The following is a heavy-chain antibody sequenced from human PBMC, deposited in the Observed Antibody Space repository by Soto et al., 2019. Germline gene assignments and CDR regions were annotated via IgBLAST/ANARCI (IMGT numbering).Heavy chain of an antibody. CDR2: ISAYNGNT. J-gene: IGHJ6*03. Sequence: ASVKVSCKASGYTFTSYGISWVRQAPGQGLEWMGWISAYNGNTNYAQKLQGRVTMTTDTSTSTAYMELRSLRSDDTAVYYCASSGRLVPYYYMDVWGKGTTVTVSS. D-gene: IGHD6-6*01. V-gene: IGHV1-18*01. CDR1: GYTFTSYG. CDR3: ASSGRLVPYYYMDV.